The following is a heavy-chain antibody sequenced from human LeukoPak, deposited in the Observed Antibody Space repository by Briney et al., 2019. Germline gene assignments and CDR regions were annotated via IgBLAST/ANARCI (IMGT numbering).Heavy chain of an antibody. Sequence: GGSLRLSCAASDFTFSDYYMSWVRQAAGKGLKWVSSISSSSSYIYYADSVKGRFTISRDNAKNSLYLQMNSLRAEDTAVYYCAREWQWDGRSWFDPWGQGTLVTVSS. D-gene: IGHD1-26*01. J-gene: IGHJ5*02. CDR2: ISSSSSYI. CDR3: AREWQWDGRSWFDP. CDR1: DFTFSDYY. V-gene: IGHV3-21*04.